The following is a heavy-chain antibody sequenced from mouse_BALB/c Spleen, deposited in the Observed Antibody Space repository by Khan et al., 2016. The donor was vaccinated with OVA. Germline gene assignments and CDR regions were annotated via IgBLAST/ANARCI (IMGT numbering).Heavy chain of an antibody. CDR3: ARNKKIVTAYFDY. J-gene: IGHJ2*01. V-gene: IGHV1S81*02. D-gene: IGHD2-5*01. Sequence: QVQLQQSGAELVKAGASVKLSCKASGYTFTSYWMHWVKQRLGQGLEWFAETNPTNGRTYYNEKFKSQATLTVDKSSSTAYMLLSGPTFEDSAVYYCARNKKIVTAYFDYWGQGTTLTVSS. CDR2: TNPTNGRT. CDR1: GYTFTSYW.